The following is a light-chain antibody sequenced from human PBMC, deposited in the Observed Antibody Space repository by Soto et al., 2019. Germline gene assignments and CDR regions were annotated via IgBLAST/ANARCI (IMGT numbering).Light chain of an antibody. V-gene: IGKV1-27*01. CDR2: AAS. CDR1: RDIDNS. J-gene: IGKJ1*01. CDR3: QKYNTAPWI. Sequence: DIQVTQSPPSLSASVGARVTITCRASRDIDNSLAWYQQVPGKAPKLLIYAASTLQSGVTSRLRGSGSGTSFILTITSLQPEDVATYYCQKYNTAPWIFGQGTKVEV.